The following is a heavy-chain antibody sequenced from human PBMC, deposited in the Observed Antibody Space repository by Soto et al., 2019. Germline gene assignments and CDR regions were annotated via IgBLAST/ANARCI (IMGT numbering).Heavy chain of an antibody. J-gene: IGHJ6*02. CDR2: IYSGGST. Sequence: GGSLRLSCAASGFTVSSNYMSWVRQAPGKGLEWVSVIYSGGSTYYADSVKGRFTISRHNSKNTLYLQMNSLRAEDTAVYYCARDRYSSSWYGMDVWGQGTTVTVSS. V-gene: IGHV3-53*04. CDR1: GFTVSSNY. CDR3: ARDRYSSSWYGMDV. D-gene: IGHD6-13*01.